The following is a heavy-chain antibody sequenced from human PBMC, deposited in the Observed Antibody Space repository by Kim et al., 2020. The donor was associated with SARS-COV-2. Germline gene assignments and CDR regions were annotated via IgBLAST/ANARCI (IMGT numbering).Heavy chain of an antibody. V-gene: IGHV4-4*02. CDR3: ASLGRAVVPAAMDWFDP. Sequence: LKSRVTISVDKSKNQFSLKLSSVTAADTAVYYCASLGRAVVPAAMDWFDPWGQGTLVTVSS. J-gene: IGHJ5*02. D-gene: IGHD2-2*01.